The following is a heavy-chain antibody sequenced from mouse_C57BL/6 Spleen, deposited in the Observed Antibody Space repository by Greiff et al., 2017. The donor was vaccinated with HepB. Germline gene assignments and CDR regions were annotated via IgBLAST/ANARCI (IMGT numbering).Heavy chain of an antibody. CDR2: IDPSDSET. CDR3: AGWHSGNFDY. V-gene: IGHV1-52*01. Sequence: VQLQQPGAELLRPGSSVQLSCKASGYTFTSYLMHWVKQRPIQGLEWIGNIDPSDSETHYNQKFKDKATLTVDKSSSTAYMQLSSLTSEDSAVYYCAGWHSGNFDYWGQGTTLTVSS. J-gene: IGHJ2*01. CDR1: GYTFTSYL. D-gene: IGHD1-1*01.